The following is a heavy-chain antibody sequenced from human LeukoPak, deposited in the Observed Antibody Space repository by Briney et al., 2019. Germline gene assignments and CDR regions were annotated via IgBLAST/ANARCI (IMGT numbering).Heavy chain of an antibody. D-gene: IGHD6-13*01. CDR2: IYYSGNT. CDR1: GASFNSGTYY. Sequence: SETLSLTCTVSGASFNSGTYYWGWIRQPPGKGLEWIGTIYYSGNTNYNPSLNSRVTISVDTSKNQFSLKLTSVSAADTAVYYCAMAPCGPYSSPWKSPFDYLGQGTLVIVSS. J-gene: IGHJ4*02. CDR3: AMAPCGPYSSPWKSPFDY. V-gene: IGHV4-39*01.